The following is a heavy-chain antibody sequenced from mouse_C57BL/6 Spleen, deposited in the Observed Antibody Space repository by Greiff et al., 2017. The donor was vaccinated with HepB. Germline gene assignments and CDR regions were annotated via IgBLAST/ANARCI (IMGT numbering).Heavy chain of an antibody. J-gene: IGHJ2*01. CDR3: ARDPGRHYFDY. V-gene: IGHV5-4*01. D-gene: IGHD3-3*01. CDR1: GFTFSSYA. Sequence: EVQLQESGGGLVKPGGSLKLSCAASGFTFSSYAMSWVRQTPEKRLEWVATISDGGSYTYYPDNVKGRFTISRDNAKNNLYMQMSHLKSEDTAMYYCARDPGRHYFDYWGQGTTLTVSS. CDR2: ISDGGSYT.